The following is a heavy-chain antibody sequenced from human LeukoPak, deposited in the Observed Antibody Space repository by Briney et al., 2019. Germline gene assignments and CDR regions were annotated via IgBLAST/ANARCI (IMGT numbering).Heavy chain of an antibody. V-gene: IGHV3-7*01. CDR1: GFTFSSYW. Sequence: GGSLRLPCAASGFTFSSYWMSWVRQAPGKGLEWVANIKQDGSEKYYVDSVKGRFTISRDNAKNSLYLQMNSLRAEDTAVYYCARVRGSYFFDYWGQGTLLRDSS. D-gene: IGHD3-10*01. CDR2: IKQDGSEK. J-gene: IGHJ4*02. CDR3: ARVRGSYFFDY.